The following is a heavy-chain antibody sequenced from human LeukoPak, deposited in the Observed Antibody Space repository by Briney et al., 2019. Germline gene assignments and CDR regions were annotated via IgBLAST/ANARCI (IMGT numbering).Heavy chain of an antibody. CDR1: GFTFSSYT. CDR3: ASANDILSGPLT. J-gene: IGHJ4*02. D-gene: IGHD3-9*01. Sequence: GGSLRLSCAASGFTFSSYTMNWVRQAPGKGLEWVSSISSNSNFIYYADSVKGRFTISRDNAKNSLYLQMNSLRVEDTAVYYCASANDILSGPLTWGQGTLVTVSS. CDR2: ISSNSNFI. V-gene: IGHV3-21*06.